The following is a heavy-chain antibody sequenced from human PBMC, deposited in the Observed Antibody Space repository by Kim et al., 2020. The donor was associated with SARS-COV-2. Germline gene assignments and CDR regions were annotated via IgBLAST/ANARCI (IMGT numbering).Heavy chain of an antibody. J-gene: IGHJ5*02. Sequence: SETLSLTCTVSGDSISTYYWSWIRQPPGKGLEWIGYIFYSGSTNYNYNPSLKSRVTISVDTSQNQVFLKLSSVTAADTAMYYCARHICSGDTCRVFAPWGQGTLVTLSS. V-gene: IGHV4-59*08. D-gene: IGHD2-15*01. CDR1: GDSISTYY. CDR2: IFYSGST. CDR3: ARHICSGDTCRVFAP.